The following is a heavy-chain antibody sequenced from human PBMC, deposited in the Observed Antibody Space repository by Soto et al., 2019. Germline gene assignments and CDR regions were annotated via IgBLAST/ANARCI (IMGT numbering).Heavy chain of an antibody. CDR1: GGPCRDSA. V-gene: IGHV3-73*01. D-gene: IGHD4-17*01. J-gene: IGHJ4*02. CDR2: IRSKANSYAT. CDR3: TRNLPDCGEYYVED. Sequence: PGWSRRLWCPADGGPCRDSAMQWVRTASGKGLEWVGRIRSKANSYATAYAASVKGRFTISRDDSKNTAYLQMNSLKTEDTAVEECTRNLPDCGEYYVEDWGPGTL.